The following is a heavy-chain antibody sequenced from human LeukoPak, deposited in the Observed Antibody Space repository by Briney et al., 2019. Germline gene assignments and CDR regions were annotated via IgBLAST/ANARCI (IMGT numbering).Heavy chain of an antibody. CDR3: AKGTNYYGSGSSFDY. D-gene: IGHD3-10*01. J-gene: IGHJ4*02. CDR1: GFTFSSYA. CDR2: ISGSGGST. V-gene: IGHV3-23*01. Sequence: GGSLRLSCAASGFTFSSYAMSWVRQAPGKGLEWVSAISGSGGSTYYADSVKGRFTISRGNSKNTLYLQMNSLRAEDTAVYYCAKGTNYYGSGSSFDYWGQGTLVTVSS.